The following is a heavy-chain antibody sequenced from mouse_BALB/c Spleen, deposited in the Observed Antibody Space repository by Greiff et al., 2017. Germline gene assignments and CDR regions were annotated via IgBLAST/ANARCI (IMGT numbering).Heavy chain of an antibody. CDR1: GFTFSSFG. J-gene: IGHJ4*01. CDR3: ARSLYYYGSSPYAMDY. Sequence: EVKLMESGGGLVQPGGSRKLSCAASGFTFSSFGMHWVRQAPEKGLEWVAYISSGSSTIYYADTVKGRFTISRDNPKNTLFLQMTSLRSEDTAMYYCARSLYYYGSSPYAMDYWGQGTSVTVSS. V-gene: IGHV5-17*02. D-gene: IGHD1-1*01. CDR2: ISSGSSTI.